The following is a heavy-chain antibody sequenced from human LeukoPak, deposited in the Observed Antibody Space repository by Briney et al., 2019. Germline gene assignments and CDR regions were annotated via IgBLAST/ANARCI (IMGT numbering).Heavy chain of an antibody. Sequence: PGGSLRLSCAASGFTFISSWMSWVRQAPGKGLEWVANIKQDGSEKYYVDSVKGQFTISRDNAKNSLYLQMNSLRAEDTAVYYCARSQTTTVAGTWDYWGQGTLVTVSS. D-gene: IGHD6-19*01. CDR1: GFTFISSW. V-gene: IGHV3-7*01. CDR2: IKQDGSEK. CDR3: ARSQTTTVAGTWDY. J-gene: IGHJ4*02.